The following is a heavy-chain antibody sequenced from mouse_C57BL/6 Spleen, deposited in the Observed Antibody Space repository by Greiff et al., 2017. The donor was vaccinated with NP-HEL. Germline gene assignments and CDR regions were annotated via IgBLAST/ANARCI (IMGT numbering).Heavy chain of an antibody. CDR1: GYTFTSYW. CDR2: IHPNSGST. D-gene: IGHD2-4*01. J-gene: IGHJ3*01. Sequence: QVQLQQPGAELVKPGASVKLSCKASGYTFTSYWMHWVKQRPGQGLEWIGMIHPNSGSTNYNEKFKSKATLTVDKSSSTAYMQLSSLTSEDSAVYYCAEGGYDYDGWFAYWGQGTLVTVSA. CDR3: AEGGYDYDGWFAY. V-gene: IGHV1-64*01.